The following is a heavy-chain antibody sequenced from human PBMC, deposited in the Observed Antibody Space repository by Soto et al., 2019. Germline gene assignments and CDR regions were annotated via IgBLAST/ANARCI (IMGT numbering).Heavy chain of an antibody. CDR1: DVSINSSSDY. Sequence: SETLSLTCTVSDVSINSSSDYWGWIRQPPGKGLEWIGSIYYSGSTYYNPSLKSRVTMSVDTSKNQFSLKLSSVTAADTALYYCARHAWGSGRQVVDYWGLGTRVTGSS. CDR3: ARHAWGSGRQVVDY. CDR2: IYYSGST. J-gene: IGHJ4*03. D-gene: IGHD3-16*01. V-gene: IGHV4-39*01.